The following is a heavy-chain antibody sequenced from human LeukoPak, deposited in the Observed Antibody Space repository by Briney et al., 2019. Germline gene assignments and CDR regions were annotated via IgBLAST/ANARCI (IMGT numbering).Heavy chain of an antibody. D-gene: IGHD3-22*01. J-gene: IGHJ4*02. CDR2: IYSGGST. V-gene: IGHV3-66*01. Sequence: PGGSLRLSCAASGFTVSSNYKSWVRQAPGKGLEWVSVIYSGGSTYYADSVKGRFTISRDNSKNTLYLQMNSLRAEDTAVYYCAREGVTYYYDSSGYWGSYYFDYWGQGTLVTVSS. CDR1: GFTVSSNY. CDR3: AREGVTYYYDSSGYWGSYYFDY.